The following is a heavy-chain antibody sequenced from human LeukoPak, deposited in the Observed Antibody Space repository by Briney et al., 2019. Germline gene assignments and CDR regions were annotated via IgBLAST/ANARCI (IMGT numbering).Heavy chain of an antibody. CDR3: AGVRGPRAFDS. V-gene: IGHV4-4*02. CDR1: SGSISSSNW. D-gene: IGHD3-10*01. Sequence: SETLSLTCAVSSGSISSSNWWSWVRQPPGKGLEWIGEIHHSGSTNYNPSLRSRVTISVDKSKNQFSLILSSVTAADTAVYYWAGVRGPRAFDSWGKGTLVT. CDR2: IHHSGST. J-gene: IGHJ4*02.